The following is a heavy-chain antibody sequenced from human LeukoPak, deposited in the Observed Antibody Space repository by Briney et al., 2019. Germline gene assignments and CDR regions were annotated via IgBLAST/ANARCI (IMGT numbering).Heavy chain of an antibody. J-gene: IGHJ4*02. CDR3: AKDRVGNSNHFDY. Sequence: PGGSLRLSCAASGFTFSSHAMTWVRQAPGKGLEWVSVISGSGGNTYYADSVKGRFTISRDNSKNTLYLQMNSLRAEDTAVYYCAKDRVGNSNHFDYWGQGTLVTVSS. V-gene: IGHV3-23*01. CDR1: GFTFSSHA. CDR2: ISGSGGNT. D-gene: IGHD1-7*01.